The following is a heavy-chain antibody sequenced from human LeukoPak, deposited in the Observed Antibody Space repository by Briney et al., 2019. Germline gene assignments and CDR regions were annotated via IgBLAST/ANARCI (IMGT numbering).Heavy chain of an antibody. D-gene: IGHD2-15*01. V-gene: IGHV3-7*01. J-gene: IGHJ4*02. CDR2: TKQDGREK. CDR3: ARVLDSSSSRYQAFPY. Sequence: GGSLRLSCAASGFTFSSYWMTWVRQARGKGGGWGANTKQDGREKYYVDSVKGRLTIFRDNAKNSLYLQMNSLRAEDTAVYYCARVLDSSSSRYQAFPYWGQGTLVTVSS. CDR1: GFTFSSYW.